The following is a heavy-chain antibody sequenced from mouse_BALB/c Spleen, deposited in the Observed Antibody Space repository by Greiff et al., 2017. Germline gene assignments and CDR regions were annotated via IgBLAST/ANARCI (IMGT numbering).Heavy chain of an antibody. D-gene: IGHD1-1*01. CDR3: ARHARYYYGSSYYAMDY. Sequence: EVQLQESGGGLVKPGGSLKLSCAASGFAFSSYDMSWVRQTPEKRLEWVAYISSGGGSTYYPDTVKGRFTISRDNAKNTLYLQMSSLKSEDTAMYYCARHARYYYGSSYYAMDYWGQGTSVTVSS. CDR2: ISSGGGST. V-gene: IGHV5-12-1*01. J-gene: IGHJ4*01. CDR1: GFAFSSYD.